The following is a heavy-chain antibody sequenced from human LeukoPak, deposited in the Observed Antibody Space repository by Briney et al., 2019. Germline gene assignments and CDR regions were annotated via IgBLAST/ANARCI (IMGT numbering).Heavy chain of an antibody. CDR3: ARRDDSSGYHKIFDY. Sequence: SETLSLTCTVSGDSISSGPYYWGWIRQPPGKELGWIGNIYYGENTYYNPSLKSRATISIDTSNNQFYLKLSSLSVAHTAVYYCARRDDSSGYHKIFDYWGQGTLVTVPS. CDR1: GDSISSGPYY. D-gene: IGHD3-22*01. V-gene: IGHV4-39*01. CDR2: IYYGENT. J-gene: IGHJ4*02.